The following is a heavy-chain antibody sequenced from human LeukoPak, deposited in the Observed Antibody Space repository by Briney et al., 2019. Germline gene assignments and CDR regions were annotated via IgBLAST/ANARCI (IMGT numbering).Heavy chain of an antibody. CDR1: GYTFTTYA. J-gene: IGHJ4*02. CDR3: ARPDYGDTPPRY. D-gene: IGHD4-17*01. CDR2: INAGNGNT. V-gene: IGHV1-3*01. Sequence: GASVKVSCKASGYTFTTYAMHWVRQAPGQRLEWMGWINAGNGNTKYAQKFKGRSTITSDTSASTAYMELSSPRSEDTAVYYCARPDYGDTPPRYWGQGTLVTVSS.